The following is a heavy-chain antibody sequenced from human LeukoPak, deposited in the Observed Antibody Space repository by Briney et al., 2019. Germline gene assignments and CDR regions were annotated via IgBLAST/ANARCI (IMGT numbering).Heavy chain of an antibody. CDR1: GFTFSSYS. J-gene: IGHJ4*02. V-gene: IGHV3-21*01. CDR3: ALIIGNNGLFDY. Sequence: GGSLRLSCAASGFTFSSYSMNWVRQAPGKGLEWVSSISSSSSYIYYADSVKGRFNISRDNAKHSLYLQINSLRAEDTAVYYCALIIGNNGLFDYWGQGTLVTVSS. D-gene: IGHD2-8*01. CDR2: ISSSSSYI.